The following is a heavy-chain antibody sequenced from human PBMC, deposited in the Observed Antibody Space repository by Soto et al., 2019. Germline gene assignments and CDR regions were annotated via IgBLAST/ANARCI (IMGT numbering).Heavy chain of an antibody. CDR1: GYSFTSHR. D-gene: IGHD3-10*01. CDR3: ARLDYGSGIYYLTHKAYYYYVMDV. Sequence: GESLKISRKGSGYSFTSHRNIWARQMPGKGLERTGRLDASDSYTNYSPSFEGHDTISADKSNITASLHWSSLKSSDTAMYYCARLDYGSGIYYLTHKAYYYYVMDVWGQGTTVTVSS. J-gene: IGHJ6*02. CDR2: LDASDSYT. V-gene: IGHV5-10-1*01.